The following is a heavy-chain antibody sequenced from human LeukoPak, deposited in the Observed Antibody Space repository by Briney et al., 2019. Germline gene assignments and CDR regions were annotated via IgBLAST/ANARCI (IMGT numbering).Heavy chain of an antibody. CDR2: IYYSGST. Sequence: PSETLSLTCTVSGGSISSYYWIWIRQPPGKGLEWIGYIYYSGSTNYNPSLKSRVTISVDTSKNQFSLKLSSVTAADTAVYYCARFIVGATTSWFDPWGQGTLVTVSS. CDR3: ARFIVGATTSWFDP. V-gene: IGHV4-59*08. J-gene: IGHJ5*02. CDR1: GGSISSYY. D-gene: IGHD1-26*01.